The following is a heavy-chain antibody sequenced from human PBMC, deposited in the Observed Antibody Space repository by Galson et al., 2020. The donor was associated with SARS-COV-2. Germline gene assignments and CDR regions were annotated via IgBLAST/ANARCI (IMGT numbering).Heavy chain of an antibody. Sequence: GGSLRLSCTASGFTFGDYAMSWFRQAPGKGLEWVGFIRSKAYGGTTEYAASVKGRFTISRDDSKSIAYLQMNSLKTEDTAVYYCTRDPELLWFGELHFDYWGQGTLVTVSS. CDR3: TRDPELLWFGELHFDY. CDR1: GFTFGDYA. J-gene: IGHJ4*02. V-gene: IGHV3-49*03. CDR2: IRSKAYGGTT. D-gene: IGHD3-10*01.